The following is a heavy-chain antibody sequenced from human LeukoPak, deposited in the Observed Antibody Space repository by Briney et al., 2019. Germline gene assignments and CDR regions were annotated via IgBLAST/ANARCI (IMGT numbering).Heavy chain of an antibody. J-gene: IGHJ4*02. CDR2: IYWDDDK. CDR3: AHRPPLFYGSASFDFDY. CDR1: GFSLSTTGVG. V-gene: IGHV2-5*02. Sequence: SGPALVKPTQTLTLTCTFSGFSLSTTGVGVGWIRQPPGKALEWLALIYWDDDKRYSPSLKSRLTISKDTSKNQVVLTMTNMDPVDTATYYCAHRPPLFYGSASFDFDYWGQGTLVTASS. D-gene: IGHD3-10*01.